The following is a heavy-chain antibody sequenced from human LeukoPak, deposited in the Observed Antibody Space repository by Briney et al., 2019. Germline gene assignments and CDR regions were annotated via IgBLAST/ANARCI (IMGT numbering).Heavy chain of an antibody. D-gene: IGHD5-18*01. CDR3: ARALSGLYRGYSYGPLDY. CDR1: GFTVSSNY. V-gene: IGHV3-21*01. CDR2: ISSSSSYI. J-gene: IGHJ4*02. Sequence: PGGSLRLSCAASGFTVSSNYMSWVRQAPGKGLEWVSSISSSSSYIYYADSVKGRFTISRDNAKNSLYLQMNSLRAEDTAVYYCARALSGLYRGYSYGPLDYWGQGTLVTVSS.